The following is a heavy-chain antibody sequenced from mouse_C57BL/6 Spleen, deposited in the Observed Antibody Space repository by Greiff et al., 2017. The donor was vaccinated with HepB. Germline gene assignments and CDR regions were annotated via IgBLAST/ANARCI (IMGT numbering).Heavy chain of an antibody. CDR1: GFTFSSYT. J-gene: IGHJ1*03. CDR3: ARHGGIPTGNFDV. V-gene: IGHV5-9*01. D-gene: IGHD4-1*02. CDR2: ISGGGGNT. Sequence: EVHLVESGGGLVKPGGSLKLSCAASGFTFSSYTMSWVRQTPEKRLEWVATISGGGGNTYYPDSVKGRFTISRDNAKNTLYLQMSSLRSEDTALYYCARHGGIPTGNFDVWGTGTTVTVSS.